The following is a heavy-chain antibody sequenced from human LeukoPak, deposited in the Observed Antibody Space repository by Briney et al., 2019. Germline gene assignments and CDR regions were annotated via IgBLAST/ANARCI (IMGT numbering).Heavy chain of an antibody. J-gene: IGHJ5*01. CDR3: ARAMNYYDSSGLES. CDR1: GGSISSHY. D-gene: IGHD3-22*01. Sequence: SETLSLTCTVSGGSISSHYWSWIRQSPGKGLGWIGNIYYSGSTKYNPSLKSRVTISVDTSKNQFSLKLSSVTAADTAVYYCARAMNYYDSSGLESWGQEPWSPSPQ. CDR2: IYYSGST. V-gene: IGHV4-59*11.